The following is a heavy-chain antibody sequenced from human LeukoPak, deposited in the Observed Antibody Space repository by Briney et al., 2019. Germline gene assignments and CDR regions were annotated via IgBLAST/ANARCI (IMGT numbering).Heavy chain of an antibody. Sequence: GGSLRLSCAASGFTFDDYAMHWVRQAPGKGLEWVSGISWNSGSIGYADSVKGRFTISRDNAKNSLYLQMNSLRAEDTALYYCAKAPDSGTPDYWGQGTLVTVSS. J-gene: IGHJ4*02. CDR1: GFTFDDYA. CDR3: AKAPDSGTPDY. D-gene: IGHD3-10*01. V-gene: IGHV3-9*01. CDR2: ISWNSGSI.